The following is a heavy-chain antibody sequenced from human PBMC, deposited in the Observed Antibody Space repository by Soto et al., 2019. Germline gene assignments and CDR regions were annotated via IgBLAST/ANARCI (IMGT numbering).Heavy chain of an antibody. Sequence: PSETLSLTCTVSGGSISSYYWSWIRQPPGKGLEWIGYIYYSGSTNYNPSLKSRVTISVDTSKNQFSLKLSSVTAADTAVYYCARDKGLLWFGEVDYYYYGMAVWGQGTTATVSS. CDR2: IYYSGST. CDR1: GGSISSYY. CDR3: ARDKGLLWFGEVDYYYYGMAV. J-gene: IGHJ6*02. D-gene: IGHD3-10*01. V-gene: IGHV4-59*01.